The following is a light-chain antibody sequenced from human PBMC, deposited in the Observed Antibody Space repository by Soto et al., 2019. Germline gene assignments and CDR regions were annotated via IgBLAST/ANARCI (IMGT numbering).Light chain of an antibody. J-gene: IGKJ3*01. V-gene: IGKV3-20*01. CDR3: QQYGSSPFT. Sequence: EIVLTQSPGTLSLSPGERATLSCRASQSVSSTYLAWYQQKPGQAPRLLIYGASSRATDIPDRFSGSGSGTDFTLTISSLDPEDFAVYFCQQYGSSPFTFGPGTKVDIK. CDR1: QSVSSTY. CDR2: GAS.